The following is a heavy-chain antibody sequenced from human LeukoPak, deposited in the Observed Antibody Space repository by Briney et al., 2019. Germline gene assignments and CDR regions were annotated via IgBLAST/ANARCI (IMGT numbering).Heavy chain of an antibody. J-gene: IGHJ4*02. CDR1: RFTFSIFG. V-gene: IGHV3-30*03. CDR2: ISSDGTNK. D-gene: IGHD3-22*01. CDR3: RAATRYLDYYYDY. Sequence: PGGSLRLSCAASRFTFSIFGKHWVRQAPGKGLEWIAVISSDGTNKYYADSVRGRFTISRDNSKDTLYLQMSSLRTEDTAIYYCRAATRYLDYYYDYWGQGTLVTVSS.